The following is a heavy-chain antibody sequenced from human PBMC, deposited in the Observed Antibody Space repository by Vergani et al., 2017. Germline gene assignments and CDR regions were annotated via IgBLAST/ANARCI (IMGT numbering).Heavy chain of an antibody. D-gene: IGHD5-18*01. V-gene: IGHV1-69*01. CDR3: SGDVDTAGGTGAFDI. CDR2: IIPIFGTA. Sequence: QVQLVQSGAEVKKPGSSVKVSCKASGGTFSSYAISWVRQAPGQGLEWMGGIIPIFGTANYAQKFQGRVTMTADESTSTAYMELISLRSEDTAVYYCSGDVDTAGGTGAFDIWGQGTMVTVSS. J-gene: IGHJ3*02. CDR1: GGTFSSYA.